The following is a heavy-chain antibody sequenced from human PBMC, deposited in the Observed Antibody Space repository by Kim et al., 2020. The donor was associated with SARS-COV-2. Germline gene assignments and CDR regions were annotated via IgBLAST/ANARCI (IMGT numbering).Heavy chain of an antibody. CDR2: ISGSGECT. V-gene: IGHV3-23*01. Sequence: GGSLRLSCVASTFTFSSYAMSWVRQAPGKGLEWVSAISGSGECTYNEDSVKGRFTISRDNSKNTLYLQMNSLRAEDTALYYCAKALKTNTVSATPTFDSWGQGIPVTVSS. CDR3: AKALKTNTVSATPTFDS. D-gene: IGHD2-8*01. CDR1: TFTFSSYA. J-gene: IGHJ4*02.